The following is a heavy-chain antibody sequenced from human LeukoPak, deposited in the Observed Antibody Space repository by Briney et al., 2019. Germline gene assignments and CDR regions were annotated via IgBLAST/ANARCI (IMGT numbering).Heavy chain of an antibody. J-gene: IGHJ3*02. V-gene: IGHV4-59*12. Sequence: SETLSLTCTVSGGSISSYYWSWIRQPPGKGLEWIGYVYYSGSTNYNPSLKSQVTISVDTSKNQFSLKLSSVTAADTAVYYCARVSPRVFGVLTPWAFDIWGQGTMVTVSS. CDR3: ARVSPRVFGVLTPWAFDI. D-gene: IGHD3-3*01. CDR2: VYYSGST. CDR1: GGSISSYY.